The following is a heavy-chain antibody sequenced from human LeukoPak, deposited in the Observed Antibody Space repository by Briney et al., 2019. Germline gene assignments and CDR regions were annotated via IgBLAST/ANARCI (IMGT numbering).Heavy chain of an antibody. CDR3: ARELSTVTTDAFDI. V-gene: IGHV3-30*14. J-gene: IGHJ3*02. Sequence: GGSLRLSCAASGFTFSSYAMHWVRQAPGKGLEWVAVISYDGSNKYYADSVKGRFTISRDNSKNTLYLQMSGLRAEDTAIYYCARELSTVTTDAFDIWGQGTMVTVSS. CDR1: GFTFSSYA. D-gene: IGHD4-17*01. CDR2: ISYDGSNK.